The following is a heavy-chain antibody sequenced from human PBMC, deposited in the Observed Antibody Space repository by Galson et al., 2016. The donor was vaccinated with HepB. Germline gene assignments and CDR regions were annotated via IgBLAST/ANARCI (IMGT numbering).Heavy chain of an antibody. V-gene: IGHV1-18*01. D-gene: IGHD3-10*01. CDR2: ISTYNGNT. Sequence: VKVSCKASGYKFRSYGIDWVRQAPGQGLEWLGWISTYNGNTNYARKFQDRVTLTTDTSTNTVYMELRSLTSDDTAVYYCARDRQWLRESSHYWGQGTLVTVSS. CDR3: ARDRQWLRESSHY. CDR1: GYKFRSYG. J-gene: IGHJ4*02.